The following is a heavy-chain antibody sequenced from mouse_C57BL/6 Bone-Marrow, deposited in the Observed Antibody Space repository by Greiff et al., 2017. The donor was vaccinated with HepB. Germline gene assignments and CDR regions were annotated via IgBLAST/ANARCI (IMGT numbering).Heavy chain of an antibody. Sequence: VQLQESGPELVKPGASVKISCKASGYAFSSSWMNWVKQRPGKGLEWIGRIYPGDGDTNYNGKFKGKATLTADKSYSTAYMQLSSLTSEDSAVYFCARYTTVDFDYWGQGTTLTVSS. CDR1: GYAFSSSW. CDR2: IYPGDGDT. CDR3: ARYTTVDFDY. J-gene: IGHJ2*01. V-gene: IGHV1-82*01. D-gene: IGHD1-1*01.